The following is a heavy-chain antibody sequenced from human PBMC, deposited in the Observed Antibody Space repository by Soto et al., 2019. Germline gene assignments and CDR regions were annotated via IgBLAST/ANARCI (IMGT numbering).Heavy chain of an antibody. Sequence: PVGSLRLSCGASGFSLANYPMNWVRQTPGKGLEWISYSSPRGDTIYYADSVEGRFTISRDNARNSLSLHMSSLRDEDSALYYCAKGPHTNVGWPYYFESWGQGVPVTVS. V-gene: IGHV3-48*02. CDR3: AKGPHTNVGWPYYFES. CDR1: GFSLANYP. D-gene: IGHD6-19*01. J-gene: IGHJ4*02. CDR2: SSPRGDTI.